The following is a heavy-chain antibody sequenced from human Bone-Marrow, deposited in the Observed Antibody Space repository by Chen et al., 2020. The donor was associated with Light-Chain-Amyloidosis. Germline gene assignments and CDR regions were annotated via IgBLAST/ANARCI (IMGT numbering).Heavy chain of an antibody. CDR1: GFTFNDYA. CDR2: SSAMSGSI. CDR3: VKSLIPSRYLYHYYMDV. Sequence: EVQLVESGGGLVQPGRSLRLSCAASGFTFNDYAMYWVRQGPGKGLEWVSGSSAMSGSIGYADSVKGRFSISRDNAKNYLHLQMNSLRPEDTALYYCVKSLIPSRYLYHYYMDVWGKGTTVIVSS. D-gene: IGHD1-1*01. J-gene: IGHJ6*03. V-gene: IGHV3-9*01.